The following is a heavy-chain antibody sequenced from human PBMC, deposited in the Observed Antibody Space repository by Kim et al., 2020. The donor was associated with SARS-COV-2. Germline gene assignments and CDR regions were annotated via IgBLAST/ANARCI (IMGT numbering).Heavy chain of an antibody. Sequence: YYVDAVKGRFTISRDNAKNSLYLQMNSLRAEDTAVYYCARDPVPAAPFDYWGQGTLVTVSS. CDR3: ARDPVPAAPFDY. J-gene: IGHJ4*02. D-gene: IGHD2-2*01. V-gene: IGHV3-7*03.